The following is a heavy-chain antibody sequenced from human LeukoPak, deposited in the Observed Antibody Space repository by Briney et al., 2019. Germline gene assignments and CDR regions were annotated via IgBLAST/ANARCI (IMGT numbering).Heavy chain of an antibody. Sequence: SGTLSLTCAVSGDSISSSNWWSWVRQPPGKGLEWIGEIYHSGSINYNPSLKSRATISVDKSKNQFSLKLSSVTAADTAVYYCARVPEYYDSSFFDYWGQGTLVTVSS. J-gene: IGHJ4*02. CDR3: ARVPEYYDSSFFDY. D-gene: IGHD3-22*01. CDR2: IYHSGSI. V-gene: IGHV4-4*02. CDR1: GDSISSSNW.